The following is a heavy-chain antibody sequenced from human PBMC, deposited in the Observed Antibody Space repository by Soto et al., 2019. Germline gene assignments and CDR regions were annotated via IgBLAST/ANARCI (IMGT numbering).Heavy chain of an antibody. CDR3: AKGPYSSGGYWFDP. V-gene: IGHV3-33*06. CDR2: IWYDGSNK. CDR1: GFTFSSYG. D-gene: IGHD6-19*01. J-gene: IGHJ5*02. Sequence: QVQLVESGGGVVQPGRSLRLSCAASGFTFSSYGMHWVRQAPGKGLEWVAVIWYDGSNKYYADSVKGRFTISRDNSKNTLYLQMNSVRAEDTAVYYCAKGPYSSGGYWFDPWGQGTLVIVSS.